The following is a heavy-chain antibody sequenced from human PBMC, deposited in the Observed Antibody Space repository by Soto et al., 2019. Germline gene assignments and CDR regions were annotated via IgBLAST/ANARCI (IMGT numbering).Heavy chain of an antibody. CDR1: GFTFSSYS. V-gene: IGHV3-21*01. Sequence: PGGSLRLSCAASGFTFSSYSMNWVRQAPGKGLEWVSSISSSISYIYYADSVKGRFTISRDNAKNSLYLQMNSLRAEDTALYYCDYCSGGSCYYYGMDVWGQGTTVTVSS. D-gene: IGHD2-15*01. CDR2: ISSSISYI. CDR3: DYCSGGSCYYYGMDV. J-gene: IGHJ6*02.